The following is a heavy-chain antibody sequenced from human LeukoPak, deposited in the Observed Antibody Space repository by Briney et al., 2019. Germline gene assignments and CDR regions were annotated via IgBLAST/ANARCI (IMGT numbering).Heavy chain of an antibody. V-gene: IGHV3-11*04. D-gene: IGHD3-10*02. CDR1: GFTFSDYY. J-gene: IGHJ3*02. CDR3: ARETITMSHAFDI. Sequence: GGSLRLSCAASGFTFSDYYMSWIRQAPGKGLEWVSYISSSGSTIYYADSVKGRFTISRDNAKNSLYLQMNSLRAEDTAVYHCARETITMSHAFDIWGQGTMVTVSS. CDR2: ISSSGSTI.